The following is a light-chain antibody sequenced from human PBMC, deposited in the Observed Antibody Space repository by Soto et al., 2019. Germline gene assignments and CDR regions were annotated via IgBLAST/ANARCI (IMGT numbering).Light chain of an antibody. Sequence: QSVLTQPASVSGSRGPAIIISCVGRNTDVGQDKSVSWYQQGPGKAPKLLIFEVTNRPSGVSNRFSGSRSGNTASLTISGLQPDDEGDYFCVSYTATDTLVFGTGTKVTVL. CDR2: EVT. CDR3: VSYTATDTLV. J-gene: IGLJ1*01. V-gene: IGLV2-14*01. CDR1: NTDVGQDKS.